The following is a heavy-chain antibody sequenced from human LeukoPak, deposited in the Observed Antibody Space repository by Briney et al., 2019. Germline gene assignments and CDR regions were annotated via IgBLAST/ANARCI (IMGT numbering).Heavy chain of an antibody. CDR3: ARMVRGAYYHYYGMDV. CDR2: MNPNSGNT. CDR1: GYTFTSYD. Sequence: ASVKVSCKASGYTFTSYDINWVRQATGQGLEWMGWMNPNSGNTGYAQKFQGRVTMTRNTSISTAYMELSSLRSEDTAVYYCARMVRGAYYHYYGMDVWGQGTTVTVSS. J-gene: IGHJ6*02. D-gene: IGHD3-10*01. V-gene: IGHV1-8*01.